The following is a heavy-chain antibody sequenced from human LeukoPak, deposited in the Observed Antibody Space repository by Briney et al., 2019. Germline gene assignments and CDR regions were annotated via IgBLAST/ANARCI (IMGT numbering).Heavy chain of an antibody. Sequence: GGSLRLSRAASGPTFSSYAMSWVRQAPGKALEWVSAISGSGGSTYYADSVKGRFTISRDNSKNTLYLQMNSLRAEDTAVYYCAKQTYYYDSSGETFDYWGQGTLVTVSS. D-gene: IGHD3-22*01. CDR1: GPTFSSYA. CDR3: AKQTYYYDSSGETFDY. V-gene: IGHV3-23*01. J-gene: IGHJ4*02. CDR2: ISGSGGST.